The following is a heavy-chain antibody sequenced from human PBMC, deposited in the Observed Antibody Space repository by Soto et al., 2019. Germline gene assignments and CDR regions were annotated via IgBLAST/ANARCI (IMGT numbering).Heavy chain of an antibody. CDR1: GYTFTSYD. D-gene: IGHD3-22*01. V-gene: IGHV1-8*01. Sequence: QVQLVQSGAEVKKPGASVKVSCKASGYTFTSYDINWVRQATGQGLEWMGWMNPSSGNTGYAQKFQGRVTMTRNTSISTAYMERSSLISQDKVVYYCVRLKYYYDSSGYYQAYYYYVMDVWGLGTTVTGSS. J-gene: IGHJ6*02. CDR3: VRLKYYYDSSGYYQAYYYYVMDV. CDR2: MNPSSGNT.